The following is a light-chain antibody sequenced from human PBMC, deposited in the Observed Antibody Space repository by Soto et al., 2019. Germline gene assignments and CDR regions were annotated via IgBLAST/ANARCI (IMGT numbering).Light chain of an antibody. CDR2: RNN. CDR1: SSNVGSNY. Sequence: QSVLTQPPSASGTPGPRVTISCSGSSSNVGSNYVYWYQQLPGTAPKLLIYRNNQRPSGVPDRFSGSKSGTSGSLAISGLRSEDEADYHCAAWDDSLSGVVFGGGTQLTVL. J-gene: IGLJ2*01. CDR3: AAWDDSLSGVV. V-gene: IGLV1-47*01.